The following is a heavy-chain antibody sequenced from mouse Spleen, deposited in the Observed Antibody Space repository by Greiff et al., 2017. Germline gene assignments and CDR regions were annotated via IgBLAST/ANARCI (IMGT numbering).Heavy chain of an antibody. CDR2: IYPGSGNT. J-gene: IGHJ2*01. CDR1: GYTFTDYY. Sequence: QVQLQQSGSELVRPGASVKLSCKASGYTFTDYYINWVKQRPGQGLEWIARIYPGSGNTYYNEKFKGKATLTAEKSSSTAYMQLSSLTSEDSAVYFCARSELDYWGQGTTLTVSS. V-gene: IGHV1-76*01. CDR3: ARSELDY.